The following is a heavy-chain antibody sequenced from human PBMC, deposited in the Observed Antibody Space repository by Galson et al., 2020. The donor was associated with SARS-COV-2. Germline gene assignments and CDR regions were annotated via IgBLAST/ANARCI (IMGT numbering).Heavy chain of an antibody. CDR2: IYPCYSDT. D-gene: IGHD6-19*01. CDR3: ASTGSGWYEWYFDL. V-gene: IGHV5-51*01. Sequence: VESLKIPCKCSGYSFTSYWIRWVRQMPGKGLEWMGIIYPCYSDTIYSPSFQGQVTISADNAISTAHLQWSSLNASDTAVYYCASTGSGWYEWYFDLWGRGNLVTVSS. CDR1: GYSFTSYW. J-gene: IGHJ2*01.